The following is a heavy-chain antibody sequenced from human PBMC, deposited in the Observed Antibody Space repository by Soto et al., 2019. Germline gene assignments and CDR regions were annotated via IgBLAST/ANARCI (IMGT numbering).Heavy chain of an antibody. D-gene: IGHD5-18*01. CDR1: GYTFTSYA. CDR2: INAGNGNT. V-gene: IGHV1-3*01. J-gene: IGHJ4*02. Sequence: ASVKVSCKASGYTFTSYAMHWVRQAPGQRLEWMGWINAGNGNTKYSQKFQGRVTMTRDTSISTAYMELSRLRSDDTAVYYCATSERQLWIFDYWGQGTLVTVSS. CDR3: ATSERQLWIFDY.